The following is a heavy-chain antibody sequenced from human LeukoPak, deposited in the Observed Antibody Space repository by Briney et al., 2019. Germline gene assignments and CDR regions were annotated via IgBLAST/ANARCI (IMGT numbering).Heavy chain of an antibody. Sequence: GRSLRLSCAASGFTFSSYGMHWVRQAPGKGLEWVAVISYDGSNKYYADSVKGRFTISRDNFKNTLYLQMNSLRAEDTAVYYCAKLVGATTYDYWGQGTLVTVSS. J-gene: IGHJ4*02. CDR2: ISYDGSNK. CDR1: GFTFSSYG. D-gene: IGHD1-26*01. CDR3: AKLVGATTYDY. V-gene: IGHV3-30*18.